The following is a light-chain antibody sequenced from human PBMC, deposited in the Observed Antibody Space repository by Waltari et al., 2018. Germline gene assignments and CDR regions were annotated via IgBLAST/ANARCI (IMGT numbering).Light chain of an antibody. CDR3: AVWDDSLNGPL. CDR1: GSNIGSNN. J-gene: IGLJ2*01. CDR2: TND. V-gene: IGLV1-44*01. Sequence: QSVLTQQPSASGTPGQRVSISCSGSGSNIGSNNVNWYQQLPGTAPKLLIYTNDQRPSGVPDRFSGSKSGTSASLAISGLQSEDEAEYHCAVWDDSLNGPLFAGGTKLTVL.